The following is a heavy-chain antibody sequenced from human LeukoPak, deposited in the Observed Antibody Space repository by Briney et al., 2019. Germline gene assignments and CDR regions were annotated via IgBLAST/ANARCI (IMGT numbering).Heavy chain of an antibody. J-gene: IGHJ3*02. Sequence: SVKVSCKASGGTFSSYSISWVRQAPGQGLEWMGGITPLFGTANYAQKFQGRVTITTDESTSTAYMELSSLRSEDTAVYYCAREGEDGYNRGRGAFNIWGQGTMVTVSS. V-gene: IGHV1-69*05. D-gene: IGHD5-24*01. CDR3: AREGEDGYNRGRGAFNI. CDR1: GGTFSSYS. CDR2: ITPLFGTA.